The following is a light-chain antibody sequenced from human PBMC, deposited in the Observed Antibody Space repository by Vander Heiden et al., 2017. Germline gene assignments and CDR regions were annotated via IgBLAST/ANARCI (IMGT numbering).Light chain of an antibody. CDR3: CSYAGNNRV. CDR2: DVS. CDR1: SSDVGAYNY. Sequence: QSALTQPRSVSGSPGPSVAISCTGTSSDVGAYNYVFWYQQHPGKAPKVMIYDVSKRPSGVPDRFSGSKSGNTASLTISGLQAEDEDDYYCCSYAGNNRVFGGGTKLTVL. J-gene: IGLJ2*01. V-gene: IGLV2-11*01.